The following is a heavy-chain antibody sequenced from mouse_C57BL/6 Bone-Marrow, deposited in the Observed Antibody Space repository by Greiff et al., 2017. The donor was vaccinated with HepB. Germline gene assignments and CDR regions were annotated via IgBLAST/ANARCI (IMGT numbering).Heavy chain of an antibody. CDR2: INPSSGYT. J-gene: IGHJ2*01. D-gene: IGHD2-3*01. CDR1: GYTFTSYW. Sequence: QVQLQQSGAELAKPGASVKLSCKASGYTFTSYWMHWVKQRPGQGLEWIGYINPSSGYTKYNQKFKDKATLTADKSYSTAYMQLSSLTYEDSAVYYCARYDGYGGRYFDYWGQGTTLTVSS. CDR3: ARYDGYGGRYFDY. V-gene: IGHV1-7*01.